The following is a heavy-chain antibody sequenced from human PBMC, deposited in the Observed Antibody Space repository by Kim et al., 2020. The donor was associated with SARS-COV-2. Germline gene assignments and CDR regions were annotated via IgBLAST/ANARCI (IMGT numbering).Heavy chain of an antibody. D-gene: IGHD3-10*01. Sequence: ASVKVSCKASGYTFTSYGISWVRQAPGQGLEWMGWISAYNGNTNYAQKLQGRVTMTTDTSTSTAYMELRSLRSDDTAVYYCARVYYGSGSYLWFDPWGQGTLVTVSS. CDR3: ARVYYGSGSYLWFDP. J-gene: IGHJ5*02. CDR2: ISAYNGNT. CDR1: GYTFTSYG. V-gene: IGHV1-18*01.